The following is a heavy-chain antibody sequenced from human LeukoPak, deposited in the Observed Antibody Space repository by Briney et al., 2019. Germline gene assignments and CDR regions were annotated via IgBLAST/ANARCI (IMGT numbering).Heavy chain of an antibody. V-gene: IGHV1-69*11. D-gene: IGHD3-10*01. J-gene: IGHJ6*02. CDR1: GGTLSSYA. CDR2: ISPVLGTT. Sequence: GASVKVSCKGSGGTLSSYALSWVRQTPGLGLEWMGRISPVLGTTTYAQKFQGRVTITADESTSTAYMELSSLRSEDTAVYYCARDPNGYYGSGSYYGMDVWGQGTTVTVSS. CDR3: ARDPNGYYGSGSYYGMDV.